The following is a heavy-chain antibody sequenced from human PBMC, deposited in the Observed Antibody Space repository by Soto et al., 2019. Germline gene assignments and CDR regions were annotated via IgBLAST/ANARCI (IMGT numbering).Heavy chain of an antibody. V-gene: IGHV4-34*01. CDR2: INHSGST. Sequence: QVQLQQWGEGLLKPSETLSLTCAVYGGSFSGYYWNWIRQPPGKGLEWIGEINHSGSTNYNPSLKSRVTISVDTSKNQFSLKLSSVTAADTAVYYCARGWGRTFDYWGQGTLVTVSS. D-gene: IGHD7-27*01. J-gene: IGHJ4*02. CDR3: ARGWGRTFDY. CDR1: GGSFSGYY.